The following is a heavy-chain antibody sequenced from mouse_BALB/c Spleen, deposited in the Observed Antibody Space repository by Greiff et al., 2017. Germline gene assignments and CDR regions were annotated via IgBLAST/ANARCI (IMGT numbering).Heavy chain of an antibody. Sequence: EVQGVESGGDLVKPGGSLKLSCAASGFTFSSYGMSWVRQTPDKRLEWVATISSSGTYTYYPDSVKGRFTISRDNAKNTLYLQMSSLRSEDTAMYYCARQGGDWYFDVWGAGTTVTVSS. CDR2: ISSSGTYT. CDR3: ARQGGDWYFDV. V-gene: IGHV5-6*01. CDR1: GFTFSSYG. J-gene: IGHJ1*01.